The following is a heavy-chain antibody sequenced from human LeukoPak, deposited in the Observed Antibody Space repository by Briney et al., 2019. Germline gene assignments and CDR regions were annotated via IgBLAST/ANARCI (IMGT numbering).Heavy chain of an antibody. CDR2: INHDGSST. D-gene: IGHD3-10*01. V-gene: IGHV3-74*01. CDR1: GFTFTTFW. J-gene: IGHJ4*02. Sequence: GGSLRLSCATSGFTFTTFWMHWVRQAPGKGLVWVSRINHDGSSTNYADSVKGRFTISRDNAKNTVYLQMNSLRAEDTAVYYCAITSSGSYPLDWGQGTLVTVSS. CDR3: AITSSGSYPLD.